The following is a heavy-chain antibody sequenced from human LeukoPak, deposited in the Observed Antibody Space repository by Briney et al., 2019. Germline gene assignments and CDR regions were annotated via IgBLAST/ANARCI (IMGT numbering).Heavy chain of an antibody. D-gene: IGHD3-10*01. CDR1: GFTFSSYG. Sequence: GGSLRLSCAASGFTFSSYGMHWVRQAPGKGLEWVAFIRYDGSNKYYADSVKGRFTISRDNSKNTLYLQMNSLRAEDTAVYFCVRDVGAVRGEVYFDYWGQGTLVTVSS. V-gene: IGHV3-30*02. J-gene: IGHJ4*02. CDR2: IRYDGSNK. CDR3: VRDVGAVRGEVYFDY.